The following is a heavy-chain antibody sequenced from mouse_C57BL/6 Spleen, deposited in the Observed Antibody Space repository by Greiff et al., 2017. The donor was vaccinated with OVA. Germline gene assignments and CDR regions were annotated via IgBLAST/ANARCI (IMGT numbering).Heavy chain of an antibody. CDR2: INPNNGGT. J-gene: IGHJ3*01. D-gene: IGHD1-1*01. CDR1: GYTFTDYY. CDR3: ATYGSSQGSFAY. V-gene: IGHV1-26*01. Sequence: VQLQQSGPELVKPGASVKISCKASGYTFTDYYMNWVKQSHGKSLEWIGDINPNNGGTSYNQKFKGKATLTVDKSSSTAYMELRSLTSEDSAVYYCATYGSSQGSFAYWGQGTLVTVSA.